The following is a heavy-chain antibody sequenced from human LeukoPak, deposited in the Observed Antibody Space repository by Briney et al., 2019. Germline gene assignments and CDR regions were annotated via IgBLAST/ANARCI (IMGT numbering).Heavy chain of an antibody. Sequence: GGSLRLSCAASGFTFSSYAMSWVRQAPGKGLEGVSSIDSSGGSTFYPDSVRGRFTISRDNSKNTLYLQMNSLRAEDTAVYYCAKYYDNSGPSYDYWGQGTLVTVSS. V-gene: IGHV3-23*01. CDR3: AKYYDNSGPSYDY. CDR2: IDSSGGST. J-gene: IGHJ4*02. D-gene: IGHD3-22*01. CDR1: GFTFSSYA.